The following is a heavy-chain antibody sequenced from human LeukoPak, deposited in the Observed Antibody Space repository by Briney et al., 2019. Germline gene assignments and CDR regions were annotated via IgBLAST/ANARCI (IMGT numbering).Heavy chain of an antibody. D-gene: IGHD4-17*01. CDR1: GFSFSNYW. CDR2: ISGSGGST. V-gene: IGHV3-23*01. CDR3: AKVLDYGDYFNVGYFQH. Sequence: GGSLRLSCAASGFSFSNYWIHWVRQAPGKGLVWVSAISGSGGSTYYADSVKGRFTISRDNSKNTLYLQMNSLRAEDTAVYYCAKVLDYGDYFNVGYFQHWGQGTLVTVSS. J-gene: IGHJ1*01.